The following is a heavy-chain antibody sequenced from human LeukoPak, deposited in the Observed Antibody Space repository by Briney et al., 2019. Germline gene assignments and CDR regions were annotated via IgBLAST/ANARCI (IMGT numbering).Heavy chain of an antibody. CDR2: IYTSGST. CDR3: ASLNMVRGVIYDYYYMDV. CDR1: GGSISSGSYY. Sequence: PSQTLSLTCTVSGGSISSGSYYWSWIRQPAGKGLEWIGRIYTSGSTNYNPSLKSRVTISVDTSKNQFSLKLSSVTAADTAVYYCASLNMVRGVIYDYYYMDVWGKGTTVTVSS. V-gene: IGHV4-61*02. D-gene: IGHD3-10*01. J-gene: IGHJ6*03.